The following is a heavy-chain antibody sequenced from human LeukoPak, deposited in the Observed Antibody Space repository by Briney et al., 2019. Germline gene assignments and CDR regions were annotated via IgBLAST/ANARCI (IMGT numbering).Heavy chain of an antibody. D-gene: IGHD2/OR15-2a*01. V-gene: IGHV4-59*01. J-gene: IGHJ4*02. CDR1: GGSISSYY. CDR3: ARGLFWYFDY. Sequence: SETLSLTCTVSGGSISSYYWSWIRQPPGKGLEWIGYIYYSGSTNYNPSLKSRVTLSVDTSKNQFSLKVSSVTAADTAVYYCARGLFWYFDYWGQGTLVTVSS. CDR2: IYYSGST.